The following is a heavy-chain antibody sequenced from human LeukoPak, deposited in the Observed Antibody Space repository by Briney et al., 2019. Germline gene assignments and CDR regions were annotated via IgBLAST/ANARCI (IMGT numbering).Heavy chain of an antibody. CDR1: GFTFSSYG. D-gene: IGHD3-22*01. V-gene: IGHV3-23*01. CDR2: INTSGGST. J-gene: IGHJ3*02. Sequence: GGTLRLSCAASGFTFSSYGMSWVRQAPGKGLEWVSAINTSGGSTYYADSVKGRFTISRDNSKNTLYLQMNSLRAEDTAVYYCARDYDPDAFDIWGQGTMVTVSS. CDR3: ARDYDPDAFDI.